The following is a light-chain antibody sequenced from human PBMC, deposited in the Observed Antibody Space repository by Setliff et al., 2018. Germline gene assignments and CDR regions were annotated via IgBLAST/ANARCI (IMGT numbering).Light chain of an antibody. CDR2: TNY. Sequence: QSVLTQPPSASGTPGQRVTISCSGSSSDIGTNAVNWYQQFPGTAPEILNYTNYRRPSGVPDRFSGSRSGTSASLAISGLQSEDEADYYCAAWADSVNGPVFGGGTKGTVL. CDR3: AAWADSVNGPV. CDR1: SSDIGTNA. J-gene: IGLJ2*01. V-gene: IGLV1-44*01.